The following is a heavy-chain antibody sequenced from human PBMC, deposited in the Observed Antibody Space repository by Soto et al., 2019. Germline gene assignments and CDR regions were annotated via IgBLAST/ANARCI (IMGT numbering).Heavy chain of an antibody. Sequence: QVQLRQWGAGLLKPSEALFLTCAVYGGSFSGYDWPWIRQPPGTGLEWIGEINHSGSTNYNPSLKSRVTIPVDTSKNQFSLKLTSVTAADTAVYYCARDKITGLFDYWGQGTLVTVSS. CDR1: GGSFSGYD. D-gene: IGHD2-8*02. V-gene: IGHV4-34*01. CDR3: ARDKITGLFDY. CDR2: INHSGST. J-gene: IGHJ4*02.